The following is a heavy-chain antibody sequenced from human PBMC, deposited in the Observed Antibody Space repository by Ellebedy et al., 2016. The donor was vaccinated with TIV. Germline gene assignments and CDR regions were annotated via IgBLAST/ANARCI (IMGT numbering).Heavy chain of an antibody. V-gene: IGHV3-66*01. CDR3: AKSTSGWWVFDY. D-gene: IGHD6-19*01. CDR1: GFTVSSNY. CDR2: IYSGGST. Sequence: ESLKISCAASGFTVSSNYMSWVRQAPGKGLEWVSVIYSGGSTYYADSVKGRFTISRDNSKNTLYPQMNSLRAEDTAVYYCAKSTSGWWVFDYWGQGTLVTVSS. J-gene: IGHJ4*02.